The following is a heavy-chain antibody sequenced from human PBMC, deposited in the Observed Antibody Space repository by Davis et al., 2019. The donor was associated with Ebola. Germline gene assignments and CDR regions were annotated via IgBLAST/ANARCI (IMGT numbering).Heavy chain of an antibody. D-gene: IGHD5-12*01. CDR2: ISYDGSNK. Sequence: GESLKISCAASGFTFGTYAMHWVRQAPGKGLEWVAVISYDGSNKYYADSVKGRLTISRDNSKNTLYLQMNSLRAEDTAVFYCARDVSRYSGYEYDAFDIWGQGTTVTVS. CDR3: ARDVSRYSGYEYDAFDI. V-gene: IGHV3-30*04. J-gene: IGHJ3*02. CDR1: GFTFGTYA.